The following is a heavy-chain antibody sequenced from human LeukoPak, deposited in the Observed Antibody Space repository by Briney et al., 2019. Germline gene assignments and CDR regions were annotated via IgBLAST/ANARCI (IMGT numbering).Heavy chain of an antibody. D-gene: IGHD3-10*01. Sequence: KPSQTLSLTCTLSGGSISIGDYYWSWIRQPPGKGLEWIGYFQYSGNTYYNPSLKSRVTISVDTSKNQFALKLRSVTAADTAVYYCASLGRGIDYWGQGTLVTVSS. CDR1: GGSISIGDYY. V-gene: IGHV4-30-4*01. CDR2: FQYSGNT. CDR3: ASLGRGIDY. J-gene: IGHJ4*02.